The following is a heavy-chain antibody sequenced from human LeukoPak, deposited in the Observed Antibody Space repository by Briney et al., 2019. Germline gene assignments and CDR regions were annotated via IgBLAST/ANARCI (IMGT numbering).Heavy chain of an antibody. CDR1: GGSISSYY. CDR2: IYYSGST. D-gene: IGHD2-15*01. V-gene: IGHV4-59*01. CDR3: ARDSFYCSGGSCYDAFDI. Sequence: SETLSLTCTVSGGSISSYYWSWIRQPPGKGLEWIGYIYYSGSTNYNPSLKSRVTISVDTSKNQFSLKLSSVTAADTAVYYCARDSFYCSGGSCYDAFDIWGHGTMVTVSS. J-gene: IGHJ3*02.